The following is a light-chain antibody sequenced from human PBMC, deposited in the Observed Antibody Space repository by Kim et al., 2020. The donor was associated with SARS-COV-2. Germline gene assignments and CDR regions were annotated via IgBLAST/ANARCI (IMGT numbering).Light chain of an antibody. CDR2: DAS. J-gene: IGKJ1*01. CDR3: QQYNSFWT. CDR1: QSISSW. Sequence: SASVGDRVTITCRASQSISSWLAWYQQKPGKAPKLLIYDASSLESGVPSRFSGSGSGTEHTLTISSLQPDDFATYYCQQYNSFWTFGQGTKVEIK. V-gene: IGKV1-5*01.